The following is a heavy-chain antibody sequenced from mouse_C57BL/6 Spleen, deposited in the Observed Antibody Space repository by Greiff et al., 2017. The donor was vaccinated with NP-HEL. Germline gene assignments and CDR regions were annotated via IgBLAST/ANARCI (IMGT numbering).Heavy chain of an antibody. D-gene: IGHD2-3*01. CDR1: GYTFTSYW. CDR2: IDPSDSYT. Sequence: QVQLQQPGAELVKPGASVKLSCKASGYTFTSYWMQWVQQRPGKGLEWIGEIDPSDSYTNYNQKFKGKATLTVDTSSSTAYMQLSSLTSEDSAVYYCARWDGYLYYFDYWGQGTTLTVSS. CDR3: ARWDGYLYYFDY. J-gene: IGHJ2*01. V-gene: IGHV1-50*01.